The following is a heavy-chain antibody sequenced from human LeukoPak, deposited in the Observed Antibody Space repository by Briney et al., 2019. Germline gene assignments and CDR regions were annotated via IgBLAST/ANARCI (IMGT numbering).Heavy chain of an antibody. CDR3: ARDLPAMAYFDY. CDR1: GGSITVSTYY. D-gene: IGHD5-18*01. Sequence: SSETLSLTCTVSGGSITVSTYYWSWIRQPPGKGLEWIGYIYNSRSTNYNPSLKSRVTISLDTSKKQFSLKLSSVTAADTAVYYCARDLPAMAYFDYWGQGTLVTVSS. V-gene: IGHV4-61*01. CDR2: IYNSRST. J-gene: IGHJ4*02.